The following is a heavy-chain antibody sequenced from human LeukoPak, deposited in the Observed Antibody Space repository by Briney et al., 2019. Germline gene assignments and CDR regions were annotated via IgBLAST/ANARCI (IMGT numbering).Heavy chain of an antibody. CDR3: ARETSSGSCDY. Sequence: ASVKVSCKAPGYTFTSNGISWVRQAPGEGLEWMGWISAYNGTTKYVQKFQGRVTMTTDTSTSTAYMELRSLRSDDTAVYYCARETSSGSCDYWGQGTLVTVSS. V-gene: IGHV1-18*01. CDR2: ISAYNGTT. D-gene: IGHD6-19*01. J-gene: IGHJ4*02. CDR1: GYTFTSNG.